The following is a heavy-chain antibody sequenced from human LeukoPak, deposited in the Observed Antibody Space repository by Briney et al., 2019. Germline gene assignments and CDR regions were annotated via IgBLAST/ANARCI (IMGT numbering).Heavy chain of an antibody. CDR2: LYGNGNGA. D-gene: IGHD4-23*01. CDR3: VKDREPDGRWNFDF. J-gene: IGHJ4*02. CDR1: GFNFGTYA. Sequence: GGSLRLSCAASGFNFGTYAMNWVRQAPGKGLEWISGLYGNGNGAVYAGTVKGRFTISRDNSKNILYLHMNSLRVDDTAMYYCVKDREPDGRWNFDFWGQGTLVTVSS. V-gene: IGHV3-23*05.